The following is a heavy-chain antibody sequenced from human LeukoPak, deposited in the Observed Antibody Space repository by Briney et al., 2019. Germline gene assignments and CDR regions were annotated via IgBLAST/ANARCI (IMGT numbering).Heavy chain of an antibody. Sequence: GGSLRLSCAASGFTFSSYGMHWVRQAPGKGLEGVAVIWYDGSNKYYADSVKGRFTISRDNSKNTLYLQMNSLRAEDTAVYYCAKGGIAVAGYFDYWGQGTLATVSS. CDR3: AKGGIAVAGYFDY. CDR2: IWYDGSNK. D-gene: IGHD6-19*01. V-gene: IGHV3-33*06. CDR1: GFTFSSYG. J-gene: IGHJ4*02.